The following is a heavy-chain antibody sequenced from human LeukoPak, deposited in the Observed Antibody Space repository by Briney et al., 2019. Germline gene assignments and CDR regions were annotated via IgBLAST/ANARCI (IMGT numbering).Heavy chain of an antibody. J-gene: IGHJ4*02. CDR2: IYSDGST. V-gene: IGHV3-53*01. Sequence: GGSLRLSCAASGFTFSSNYMNWVRQAPGKGLEWVSVIYSDGSTYYADSVQGRFTISRDNSKNTLYLQMNSLRAEDTAVYYCARGFRVDYWGQGTLVTVSS. CDR1: GFTFSSNY. CDR3: ARGFRVDY.